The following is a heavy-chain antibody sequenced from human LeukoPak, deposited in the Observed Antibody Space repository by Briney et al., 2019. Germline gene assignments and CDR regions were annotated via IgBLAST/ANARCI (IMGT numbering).Heavy chain of an antibody. J-gene: IGHJ4*02. V-gene: IGHV3-30-3*01. CDR3: ARDYQEKINDY. D-gene: IGHD3-16*01. CDR2: ISYDGSNK. Sequence: GGSLRLSCAASGFTFSSYAMHWVRQAPGKGLEWVAVISYDGSNKYYADSVKGRFTISRDNSKNTLYLQMNSLRAEDTAVYYCARDYQEKINDYWGQGTLVTVSS. CDR1: GFTFSSYA.